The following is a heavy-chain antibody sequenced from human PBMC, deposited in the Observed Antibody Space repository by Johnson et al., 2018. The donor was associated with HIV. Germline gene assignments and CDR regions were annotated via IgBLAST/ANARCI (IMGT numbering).Heavy chain of an antibody. CDR2: IYDDGST. J-gene: IGHJ3*02. V-gene: IGHV3-66*01. CDR3: ARDKGIAARLGAFDI. Sequence: VQLVESGGTLVQPGGSLRLSCAASEVPVSSNYMSWIRQAPGVGLEWVSVIYDDGSTYYADSVKGRFTISRDNSRDTVFLQMNSLRADDTALYYCARDKGIAARLGAFDIWGQGTMVTVSS. CDR1: EVPVSSNY. D-gene: IGHD6-6*01.